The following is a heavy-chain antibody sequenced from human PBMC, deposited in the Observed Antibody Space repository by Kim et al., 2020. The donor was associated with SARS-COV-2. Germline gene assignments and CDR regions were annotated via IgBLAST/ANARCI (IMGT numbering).Heavy chain of an antibody. CDR1: GFTFSSEW. Sequence: GGSLRLSCAASGFTFSSEWMHWVRQGPGMGLVWVSRINPYGSITNYADSVKGRFTISRDNAKNTLYLQMNSLRAEDTSLYHCARGILRTKRAFDIWGQG. V-gene: IGHV3-74*01. D-gene: IGHD1-26*01. CDR3: ARGILRTKRAFDI. J-gene: IGHJ3*02. CDR2: INPYGSIT.